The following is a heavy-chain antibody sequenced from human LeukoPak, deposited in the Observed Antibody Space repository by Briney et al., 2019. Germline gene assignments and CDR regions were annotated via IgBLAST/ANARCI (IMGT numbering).Heavy chain of an antibody. CDR3: ARAGSTRAAVY. J-gene: IGHJ4*02. D-gene: IGHD2-15*01. CDR2: INPDSGGT. CDR1: GYTFTGDY. V-gene: IGHV1-2*02. Sequence: ASVKVSCKTSGYTFTGDYMHWVRQAPGQGIEWMGWINPDSGGTDYAQKFQGRVTMTRDTPLSTAYLELNSLRSDDTAVYYCARAGSTRAAVYWGQGILVTVSS.